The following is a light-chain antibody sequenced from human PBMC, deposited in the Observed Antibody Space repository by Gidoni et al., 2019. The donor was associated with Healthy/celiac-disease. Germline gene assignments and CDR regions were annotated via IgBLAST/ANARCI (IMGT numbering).Light chain of an antibody. V-gene: IGKV3-11*01. CDR3: QQRSNWPT. CDR1: QSVSSY. CDR2: DAS. J-gene: IGKJ4*01. Sequence: IVLTQSPATLSFSPGERATPSRRASQSVSSYLAWYQQKPGQAPRLLIYDASNRATGIPARFSGSGSGTDFTLTISSLEPEDFAVYYCQQRSNWPTFGGGTKVEIK.